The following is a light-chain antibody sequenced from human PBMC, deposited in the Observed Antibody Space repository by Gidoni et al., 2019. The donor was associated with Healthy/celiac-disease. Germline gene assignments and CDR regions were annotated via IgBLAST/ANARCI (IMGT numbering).Light chain of an antibody. V-gene: IGKV1-39*01. Sequence: DIQLTPSPSSLSASVGDRVTITCRASQSISSYLNWYQQKPGKAPKLLIYAASSLQSGVPSRFSGSGPGTDFTLTISSLQPEDFATYYCQQSYSTTWTFGQGTKVEIK. CDR2: AAS. J-gene: IGKJ1*01. CDR1: QSISSY. CDR3: QQSYSTTWT.